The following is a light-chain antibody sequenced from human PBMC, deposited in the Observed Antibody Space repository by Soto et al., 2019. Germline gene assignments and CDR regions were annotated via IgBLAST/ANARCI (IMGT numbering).Light chain of an antibody. V-gene: IGKV1-39*01. J-gene: IGKJ5*01. CDR2: SAS. Sequence: DIQMTQSPSSLSASVGDRVTITCRASQSISSYLNWYQQKPGKAPKLLIYSASSLHSGVPSRFSGSRSGTDFTLTISSLQPEDFATYYCQQANSCPLTFGQGTRLEIK. CDR1: QSISSY. CDR3: QQANSCPLT.